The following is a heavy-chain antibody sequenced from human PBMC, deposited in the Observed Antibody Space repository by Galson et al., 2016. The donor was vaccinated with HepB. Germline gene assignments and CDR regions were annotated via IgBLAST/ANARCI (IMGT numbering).Heavy chain of an antibody. Sequence: SLRLSCAASAFSFSSYSMNWVRQAPGKGLEWISYISSTRTITYYADSVKGRFTISRDNAKNSLYLQMDSPRADDTAVYYCARKSPFGPFDYWGHGTLVSVSS. D-gene: IGHD2/OR15-2a*01. CDR1: AFSFSSYS. CDR2: ISSTRTIT. J-gene: IGHJ4*01. V-gene: IGHV3-48*01. CDR3: ARKSPFGPFDY.